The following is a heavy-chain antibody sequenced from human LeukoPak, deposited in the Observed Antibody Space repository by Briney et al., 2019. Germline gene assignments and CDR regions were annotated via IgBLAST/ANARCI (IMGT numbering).Heavy chain of an antibody. CDR1: GGSIRSYY. CDR3: ARHSYYDSSGYYPLGY. CDR2: IYYSGIT. V-gene: IGHV4-59*08. Sequence: PSETLSLTCTVSGGSIRSYYWSWIRQPPGKGLEWIGYIYYSGITNYNPSLKSRVTISVDTSKNQFSLKLGSVTAADTAVYYCARHSYYDSSGYYPLGYWGQGTLVTVSS. J-gene: IGHJ4*02. D-gene: IGHD3-22*01.